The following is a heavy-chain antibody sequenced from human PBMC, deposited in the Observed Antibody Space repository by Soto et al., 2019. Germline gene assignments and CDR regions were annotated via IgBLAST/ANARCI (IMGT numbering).Heavy chain of an antibody. Sequence: SETLSLTCTVSGGSISSYYWSWIRQPPGKGLEWIGYIYYSGSTNYNPSLKSRVTISVDTSKNQFSLKLSSVTAADTAVYYCAIGEWLLLYYWGQGTLVTVSS. V-gene: IGHV4-59*01. CDR1: GGSISSYY. CDR3: AIGEWLLLYY. J-gene: IGHJ4*02. CDR2: IYYSGST. D-gene: IGHD3-22*01.